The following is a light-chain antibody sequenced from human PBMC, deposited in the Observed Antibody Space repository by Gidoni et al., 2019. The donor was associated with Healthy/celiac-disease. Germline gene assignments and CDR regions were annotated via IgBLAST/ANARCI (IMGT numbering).Light chain of an antibody. Sequence: DIVMTHSPLSLPFTPGEPASISCRSSQSLLHSNGYNYLDWYLQKPGQSPQLLIYLGSNRASGVPDRFSGSGSGTDFTLKISRVEAEDVGVYYCMQTLQTPRTFGQGTKVEIK. CDR1: QSLLHSNGYNY. V-gene: IGKV2-28*01. CDR3: MQTLQTPRT. J-gene: IGKJ1*01. CDR2: LGS.